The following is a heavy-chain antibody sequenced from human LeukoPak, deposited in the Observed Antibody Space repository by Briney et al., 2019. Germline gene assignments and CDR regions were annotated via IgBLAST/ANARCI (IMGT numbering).Heavy chain of an antibody. CDR1: GYTFSIYA. Sequence: ASVTVPCKTSGYTFSIYAMNWVRQAPGQRPEWMGWINAGNGKTKYSQRFQGRVTITRDTSASTAYMELSSLRSEDTAIYYCARGVWSSHNKEYFLDYWGQGTLVTVSS. V-gene: IGHV1-3*01. CDR2: INAGNGKT. CDR3: ARGVWSSHNKEYFLDY. J-gene: IGHJ4*02. D-gene: IGHD2-2*01.